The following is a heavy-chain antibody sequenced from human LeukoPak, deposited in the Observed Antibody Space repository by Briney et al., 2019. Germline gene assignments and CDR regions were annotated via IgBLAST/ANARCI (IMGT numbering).Heavy chain of an antibody. V-gene: IGHV3-23*01. CDR2: ISGSGGST. CDR3: AKDRGYDFWSGYYTDLYYSDY. Sequence: GGSLRLSCAASGFTFSNYAMSWVRQAPGKGLEWVSAISGSGGSTYYADSVKGRFTISRDSSKNTLYLQMNSLRGEDTAVYYCAKDRGYDFWSGYYTDLYYSDYWGQGTLVTVSS. CDR1: GFTFSNYA. J-gene: IGHJ4*02. D-gene: IGHD3-3*01.